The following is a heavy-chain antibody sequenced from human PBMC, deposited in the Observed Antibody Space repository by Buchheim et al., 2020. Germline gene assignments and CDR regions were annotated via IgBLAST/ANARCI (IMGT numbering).Heavy chain of an antibody. CDR1: GGSISSGGYY. CDR2: IYYSGST. Sequence: QVQLQESGPGLVKPSQTLSLTCTVSGGSISSGGYYWSWIRQHPGKGLEWIGYIYYSGSTYYNPSLKSRVTISVDTSKNQFSLKLSSVTAADTAVYYCARDRKGSTRGYSYGYPRGDYYYGMDVWGQGTT. V-gene: IGHV4-30-4*08. CDR3: ARDRKGSTRGYSYGYPRGDYYYGMDV. D-gene: IGHD5-18*01. J-gene: IGHJ6*02.